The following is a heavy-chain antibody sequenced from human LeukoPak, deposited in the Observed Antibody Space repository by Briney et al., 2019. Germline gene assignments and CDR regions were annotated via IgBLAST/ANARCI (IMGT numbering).Heavy chain of an antibody. CDR2: VSTSGTT. J-gene: IGHJ5*02. CDR3: ATGTSNFDFNWFDP. D-gene: IGHD1-7*01. V-gene: IGHV4-4*07. CDR1: GVSIHT. Sequence: SETLSLTCSVSGVSIHTCSLLRQPAGPPREWIGRVSTSGTTRYRPPLNIPVAMSVDSSKPQFFLSLASVTPADCPGYYRATGTSNFDFNWFDPWSQGILVTVSS.